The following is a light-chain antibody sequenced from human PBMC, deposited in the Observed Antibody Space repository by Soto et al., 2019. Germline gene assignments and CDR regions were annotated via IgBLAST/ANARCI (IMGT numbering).Light chain of an antibody. CDR3: QQANPVPLT. CDR1: QGVTRW. V-gene: IGKV1-12*01. CDR2: TAS. Sequence: DIQLTHSPSSVSASIGDRVTMTCRASQGVTRWLAWYQQKPGRAPKLLIYTASSLQSGVPSRFSASGFGTDVTLTSSSLQPEDFATYYCQQANPVPLTFGGGTKGEI. J-gene: IGKJ4*01.